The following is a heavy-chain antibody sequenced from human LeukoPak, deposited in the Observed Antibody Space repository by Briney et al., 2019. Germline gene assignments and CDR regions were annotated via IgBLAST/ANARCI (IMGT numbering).Heavy chain of an antibody. Sequence: PGGSLTLCCATSGFSFSSYWMHWVRQALGNGLVRVSRINSDGSSATYADSVKGRLTISRDNAKNTLYLQMNNLRAEDTAVYYCARVPYSSGSFDYWGQGSLVTVSS. D-gene: IGHD6-19*01. J-gene: IGHJ4*02. CDR1: GFSFSSYW. CDR2: INSDGSSA. V-gene: IGHV3-74*01. CDR3: ARVPYSSGSFDY.